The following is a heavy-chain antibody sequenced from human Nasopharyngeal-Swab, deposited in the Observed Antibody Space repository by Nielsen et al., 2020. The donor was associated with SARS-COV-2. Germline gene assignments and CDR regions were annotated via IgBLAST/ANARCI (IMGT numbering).Heavy chain of an antibody. CDR2: IKEDGSEK. Sequence: ESLKISCAASGFTFSSYWMSWVRQAQGKGLEWVANIKEDGSEKYYVDSVKGRFTISRDNAKNSLYLQMNSLRAEDTAVYYCAGGNSADHWGQGTLVTVSS. CDR1: GFTFSSYW. V-gene: IGHV3-7*03. J-gene: IGHJ4*02. D-gene: IGHD4-23*01. CDR3: AGGNSADH.